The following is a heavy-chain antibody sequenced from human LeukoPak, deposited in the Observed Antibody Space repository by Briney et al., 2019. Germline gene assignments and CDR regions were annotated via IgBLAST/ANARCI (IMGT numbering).Heavy chain of an antibody. CDR2: IYSGGST. J-gene: IGHJ4*02. CDR1: GLIFSSNY. Sequence: GGSLRLSCAASGLIFSSNYMSWVRQAPGKGLEWVSVIYSGGSTYYADSVKGRFTISRDNSKNTVYLQMNSLRAEDTAVYYCARYSYDSSGYPYYFDYWGQGTLVTVSS. V-gene: IGHV3-53*01. CDR3: ARYSYDSSGYPYYFDY. D-gene: IGHD3-22*01.